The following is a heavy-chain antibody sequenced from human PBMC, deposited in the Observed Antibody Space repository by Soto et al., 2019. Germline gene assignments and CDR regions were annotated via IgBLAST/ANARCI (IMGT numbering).Heavy chain of an antibody. J-gene: IGHJ4*02. Sequence: PGGSLRLSCAASGFTFSSYAMSWVRQAPGKGLEWVSAISGSGGSTYYADSVKGRFTISRDNSKNTLYLQMNSLRAEDTAVYYCAKDATAITMIVVVITPFGYWGQGTLVTVSS. CDR1: GFTFSSYA. CDR3: AKDATAITMIVVVITPFGY. D-gene: IGHD3-22*01. V-gene: IGHV3-23*01. CDR2: ISGSGGST.